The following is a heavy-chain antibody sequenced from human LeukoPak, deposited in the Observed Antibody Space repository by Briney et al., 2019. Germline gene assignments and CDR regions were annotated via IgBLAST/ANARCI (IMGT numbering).Heavy chain of an antibody. Sequence: ASVKVSCKASGYFFTSQWIRWVRQAPGPGLEWMGWISVYNGNTNYAQKFQGRVTMTTDTSTSTAYMELRSLRSDDTAVSYCAIVFRWELPYYFDYWGQGTLVTVSS. D-gene: IGHD1-26*01. V-gene: IGHV1-18*01. CDR2: ISVYNGNT. CDR1: GYFFTSQW. CDR3: AIVFRWELPYYFDY. J-gene: IGHJ4*02.